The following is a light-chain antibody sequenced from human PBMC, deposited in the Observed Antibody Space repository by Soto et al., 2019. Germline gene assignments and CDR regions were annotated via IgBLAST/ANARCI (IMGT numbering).Light chain of an antibody. J-gene: IGLJ2*01. Sequence: SYELTQPPSVSVAPGKTARITCGGNNIGSKSVHWYQQKPGQAPVLVIYYDSDRPSGIPERFSGSNSGNTATLTISRVEAGDEADYYCQVWKKVFGGGTKLTVL. CDR2: YDS. CDR3: QVWKKV. V-gene: IGLV3-21*01. CDR1: NIGSKS.